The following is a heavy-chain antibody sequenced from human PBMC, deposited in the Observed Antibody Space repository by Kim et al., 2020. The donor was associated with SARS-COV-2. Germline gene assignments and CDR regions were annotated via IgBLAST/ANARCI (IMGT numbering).Heavy chain of an antibody. J-gene: IGHJ4*02. D-gene: IGHD6-13*01. V-gene: IGHV5-51*01. Sequence: SSPSFQGQVTISADKSITTAYLQWSSLKASDTAMYYCARSYSSSWSYFDYWGQGTLVTVSS. CDR3: ARSYSSSWSYFDY.